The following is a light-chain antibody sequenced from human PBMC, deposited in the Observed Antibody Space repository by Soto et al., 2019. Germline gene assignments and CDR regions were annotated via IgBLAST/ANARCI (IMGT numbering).Light chain of an antibody. CDR2: DVS. CDR3: CSFTSSTTYV. J-gene: IGLJ1*01. CDR1: SSDVGSHDL. V-gene: IGLV2-14*02. Sequence: QSALTQPASVSGSPGQSIAISCTGTSSDVGSHDLVSWYQQHPGKVPKLIIYDVSSRPSGVSNRFSGSKSGNTASLTISGLQAEDEADYYCCSFTSSTTYVFGTGTKLTVL.